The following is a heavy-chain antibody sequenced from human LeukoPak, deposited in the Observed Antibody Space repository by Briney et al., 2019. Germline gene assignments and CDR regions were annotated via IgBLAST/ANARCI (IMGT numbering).Heavy chain of an antibody. D-gene: IGHD3-10*01. J-gene: IGHJ3*02. V-gene: IGHV1-69*05. Sequence: ASVKVSCKSSGGTFSSYAISWVRQAPGQGLEWMGGIIPIFGTATYAQKCQGRVTMTRDTSTSTVYMELSSLRSEDTAVYYCAAGSGSYLAFDICGQGTMVTVSS. CDR3: AAGSGSYLAFDI. CDR2: IIPIFGTA. CDR1: GGTFSSYA.